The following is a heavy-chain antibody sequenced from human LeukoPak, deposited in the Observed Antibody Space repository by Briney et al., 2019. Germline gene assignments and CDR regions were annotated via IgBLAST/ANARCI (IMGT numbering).Heavy chain of an antibody. CDR1: GGTFSSYA. D-gene: IGHD2-2*01. CDR3: ATAVLSKTRPDCSSTSCLLAN. CDR2: IIPIFGTA. Sequence: GASVKVSCKASGGTFSSYAISWVRQAPGQGLEWMGGIIPIFGTANYAQKFQGRVTITADESTSTAYMELSSLRSEDTAVYYCATAVLSKTRPDCSSTSCLLANWGQGTLVTVSS. J-gene: IGHJ4*02. V-gene: IGHV1-69*13.